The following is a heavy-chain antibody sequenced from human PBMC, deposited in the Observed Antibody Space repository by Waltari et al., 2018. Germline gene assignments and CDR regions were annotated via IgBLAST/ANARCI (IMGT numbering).Heavy chain of an antibody. D-gene: IGHD1-1*01. J-gene: IGHJ3*02. CDR1: GGSISSYYW. CDR3: AHMHWKRVRAFDI. V-gene: IGHV2-5*08. CDR2: IYWDDDK. Sequence: QESGPGLVKPSETLSLTCTVSGGSISSYYWSWIRQPPGKGLEWLALIYWDDDKRYSPSLKSRLTITKDTSKNQVVLTMTNMDPVDTATYYCAHMHWKRVRAFDIWGQGTMVTVSS.